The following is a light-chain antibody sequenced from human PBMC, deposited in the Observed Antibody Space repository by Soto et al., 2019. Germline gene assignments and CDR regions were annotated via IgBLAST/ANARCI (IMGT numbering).Light chain of an antibody. CDR1: QSISSW. Sequence: DIQMPQSPSTLSASVGDRVTITCRASQSISSWLAWYQQKPGKAPKLLIYDASSLESGVPSRFSGSGSGTEFTLTISSLQPDDFATYYCQQCNSYSGTFGQGTKVDI. V-gene: IGKV1-5*01. CDR3: QQCNSYSGT. CDR2: DAS. J-gene: IGKJ1*01.